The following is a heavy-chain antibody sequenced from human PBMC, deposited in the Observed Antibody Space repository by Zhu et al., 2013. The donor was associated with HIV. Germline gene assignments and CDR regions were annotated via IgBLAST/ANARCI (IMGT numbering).Heavy chain of an antibody. D-gene: IGHD1-1*01. CDR2: INPDSGDT. CDR3: AREQQLPLYSYYYGFDV. CDR1: GYAFVGYY. V-gene: IGHV1-2*02. Sequence: QAQLVQSGTEVKKPGASVKVSCKSSGYAFVGYYIHWVRQVPGQGFEWMGWINPDSGDTDYAQNFDDRVTMTRDTSTNTASMELRRLKSDDTAMYYCAREQQLPLYSYYYGFDVWGQGTTVIVSS. J-gene: IGHJ6*02.